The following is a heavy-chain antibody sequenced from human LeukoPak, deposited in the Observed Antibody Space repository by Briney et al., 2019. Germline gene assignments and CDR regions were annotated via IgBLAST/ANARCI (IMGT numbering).Heavy chain of an antibody. Sequence: ASVKVSCKASGYTFTGYYMHWVRQAPGQGLEWMGWINPNSGGTNYAQKFQGRVTMTRDTSISTAYMELSRLRSDDTAVYYCARALRRNSGYYVSDYWAREPWSPSPQ. CDR1: GYTFTGYY. J-gene: IGHJ4*02. D-gene: IGHD3-22*01. CDR2: INPNSGGT. CDR3: ARALRRNSGYYVSDY. V-gene: IGHV1-2*02.